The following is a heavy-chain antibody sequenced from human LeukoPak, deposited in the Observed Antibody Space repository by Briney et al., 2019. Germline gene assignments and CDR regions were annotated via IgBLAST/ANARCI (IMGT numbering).Heavy chain of an antibody. Sequence: GASLQISCKGSGYSFTSYWIGWVRQLPGKGLEWMGIIYPGDSDTRYSPSFQGQVTISADKSICTAYLQWSSLKASDTAMYYCARSGGYDAGWFDPWGQGTLVTVSS. CDR1: GYSFTSYW. V-gene: IGHV5-51*01. J-gene: IGHJ5*02. CDR3: ARSGGYDAGWFDP. D-gene: IGHD6-13*01. CDR2: IYPGDSDT.